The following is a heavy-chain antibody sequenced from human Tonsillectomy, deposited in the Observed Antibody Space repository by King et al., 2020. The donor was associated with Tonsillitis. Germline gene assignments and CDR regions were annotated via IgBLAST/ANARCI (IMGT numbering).Heavy chain of an antibody. Sequence: VQLVESGGGLVQPGGSLRLSCAASGFTFSSYWMSWVRQAPGKGLEWVANIKQNGRDKYYVDSVKGRFTISRDNAKNSLYLQMNSLRAEDTAVYYCAKGKYCSSTSCYPLEVWGQGTTVSVSS. CDR1: GFTFSSYW. CDR2: IKQNGRDK. J-gene: IGHJ6*02. CDR3: AKGKYCSSTSCYPLEV. D-gene: IGHD2-2*01. V-gene: IGHV3-7*01.